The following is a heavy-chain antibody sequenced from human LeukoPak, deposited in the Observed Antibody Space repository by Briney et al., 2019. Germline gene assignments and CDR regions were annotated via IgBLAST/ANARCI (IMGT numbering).Heavy chain of an antibody. J-gene: IGHJ4*02. Sequence: GGSLRLSCTASGFTFGDYAMSWVRQAPGKGLEWVGFIRSKAYGGTTGYAASVKGRFTISRDDSKSIAYLQMNSLKTEDTAVYYCTRVGDYDFWSGRYYFDYWGQGTLVTVSS. CDR1: GFTFGDYA. CDR2: IRSKAYGGTT. V-gene: IGHV3-49*04. D-gene: IGHD3-3*01. CDR3: TRVGDYDFWSGRYYFDY.